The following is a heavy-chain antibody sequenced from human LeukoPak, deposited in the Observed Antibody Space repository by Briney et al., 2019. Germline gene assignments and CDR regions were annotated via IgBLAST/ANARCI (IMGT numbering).Heavy chain of an antibody. CDR1: GFTFSSYE. Sequence: GGTLRLSCAASGFTFSSYEMNWVRQAPGKGLEWVSYISSSGNIRYYTDSVKGRFTISRDNAKNSLYLQMNSLRAEDTAVYYCARATGYLSDFDLWGSGTLVTVSS. D-gene: IGHD3-9*01. V-gene: IGHV3-48*03. J-gene: IGHJ2*01. CDR2: ISSSGNIR. CDR3: ARATGYLSDFDL.